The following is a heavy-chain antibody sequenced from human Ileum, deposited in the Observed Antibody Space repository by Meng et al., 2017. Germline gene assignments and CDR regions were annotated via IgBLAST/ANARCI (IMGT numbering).Heavy chain of an antibody. D-gene: IGHD3-22*01. CDR3: SRTSYYDNSGYYPG. V-gene: IGHV4-34*01. J-gene: IGHJ4*02. Sequence: QVELQQWGPGLVKPSETLSLTCAVYGGSFSGYYWSWIRQPPGKGLEWIGEINHSGSTNYNPSLKSRVTISVDTSKNQFSLKLSSVTAADTAVYYCSRTSYYDNSGYYPGWGQGTLVTVSS. CDR2: INHSGST. CDR1: GGSFSGYY.